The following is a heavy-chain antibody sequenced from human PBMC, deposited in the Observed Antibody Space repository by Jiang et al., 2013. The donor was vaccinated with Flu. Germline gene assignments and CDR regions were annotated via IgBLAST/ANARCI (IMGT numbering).Heavy chain of an antibody. CDR2: TSYDGNNK. CDR3: ARDLTPSRYHWTSGGHAFDV. J-gene: IGHJ3*01. Sequence: LSCAASEFSFTNYAMYWVRQAPGKGLECVAVTSYDGNNKFYADSVKGRFTISRDNPKNTLYLQMNSLRAEDTAVYFCARDLTPSRYHWTSGGHAFDVWGQGTMVTVSS. V-gene: IGHV3-30-3*01. CDR1: EFSFTNYA. D-gene: IGHD1-1*01.